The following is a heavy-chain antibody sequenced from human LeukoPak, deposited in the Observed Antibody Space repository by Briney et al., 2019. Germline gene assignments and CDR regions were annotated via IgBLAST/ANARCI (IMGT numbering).Heavy chain of an antibody. V-gene: IGHV3-48*01. CDR3: ARAGGSRYYYAMDV. D-gene: IGHD3-16*01. J-gene: IGHJ6*02. CDR2: ISSSSTI. Sequence: GGSLRLSCAASGFTFSSYSMNWVRQAPGKGLEWVSYISSSSTIYYADSVKGRFTISRDNAKNALYLQMNSLRAEDTAFYYCARAGGSRYYYAMDVWGQGTTVTVSS. CDR1: GFTFSSYS.